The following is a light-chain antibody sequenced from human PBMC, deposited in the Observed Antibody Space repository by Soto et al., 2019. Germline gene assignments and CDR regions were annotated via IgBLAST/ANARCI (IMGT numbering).Light chain of an antibody. CDR3: QQYDKYWT. CDR2: KAS. Sequence: IHMTRSPRXLSASCXXXXRXTFRASQLISSWLAWYQQKPGKAPKLLIYKASRLERGVPSRFSGSESGTEFTLTITSLQADDFATYYCQQYDKYWTFGQGTKV. J-gene: IGKJ1*01. CDR1: QLISSW. V-gene: IGKV1-5*03.